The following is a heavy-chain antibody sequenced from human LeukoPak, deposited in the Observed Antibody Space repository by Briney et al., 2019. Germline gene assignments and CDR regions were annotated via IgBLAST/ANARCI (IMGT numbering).Heavy chain of an antibody. D-gene: IGHD3-3*01. CDR3: ARGGVSGDTYYDFWSGYSFDP. Sequence: ASVKISCKASGYTFTGYYMQWVRQAPGQGLEWMGWINPNSGGTNYAQKFQGRVTMTRDTSITTAYMELSRLRSDDTVVYYCARGGVSGDTYYDFWSGYSFDPWGQGTLVTVSS. J-gene: IGHJ5*02. CDR2: INPNSGGT. V-gene: IGHV1-2*02. CDR1: GYTFTGYY.